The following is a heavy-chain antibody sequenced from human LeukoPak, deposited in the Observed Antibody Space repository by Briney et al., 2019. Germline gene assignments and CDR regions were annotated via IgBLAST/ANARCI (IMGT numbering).Heavy chain of an antibody. Sequence: GGSLRLSCAASGFIFSAYAMTWVRQAPGKGLEWVSTIAYAGTFYADSVKGRFTLSRDDSKDTLSLQMNSLRAEDTALYYCVKGLHLLDVWGEGTSVTVSS. CDR2: IAYAGT. CDR1: GFIFSAYA. J-gene: IGHJ6*04. V-gene: IGHV3-23*01. CDR3: VKGLHLLDV.